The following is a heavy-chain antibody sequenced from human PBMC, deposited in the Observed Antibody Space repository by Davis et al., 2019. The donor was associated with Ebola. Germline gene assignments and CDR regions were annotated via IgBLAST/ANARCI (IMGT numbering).Heavy chain of an antibody. D-gene: IGHD1-1*01. CDR1: GFTFSSYA. J-gene: IGHJ6*02. CDR3: ARERNEETGSYYYYGMDV. Sequence: GESLKISCAASGFTFSSYAMHWVRQAPGQGLEWVAVISYDGSNKYYADSVKGRFTISRDNSKNTLYLQMNSLRAEDTAVYYCARERNEETGSYYYYGMDVWGQGTTVTVSS. V-gene: IGHV3-30-3*01. CDR2: ISYDGSNK.